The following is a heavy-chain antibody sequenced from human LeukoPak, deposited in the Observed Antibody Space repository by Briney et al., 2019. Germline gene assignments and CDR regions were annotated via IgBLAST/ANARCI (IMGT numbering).Heavy chain of an antibody. CDR3: ARDRYYYDSSGYYVFDY. CDR2: IYYSGST. CDR1: GGSISSSSYY. D-gene: IGHD3-22*01. J-gene: IGHJ4*02. V-gene: IGHV4-39*07. Sequence: PSETLSLTCTVSGGSISSSSYYWGWIRQPPGKGLEWIGSIYYSGSTYYNQSPKSRVTISVDTSKNQFSLKLSSVTAADTAVYYCARDRYYYDSSGYYVFDYWGQGTLVTVSS.